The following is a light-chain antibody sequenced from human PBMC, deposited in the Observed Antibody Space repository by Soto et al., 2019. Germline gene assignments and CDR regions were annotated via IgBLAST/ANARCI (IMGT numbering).Light chain of an antibody. J-gene: IGLJ2*01. CDR3: CSYAGYSTFV. V-gene: IGLV2-23*03. CDR2: EGS. Sequence: QSAPTQPASVSGSPGQSITSSCTGTSSDVGSYNLVSWYQQHPGKAPKLIIYEGSKRPSGVSNRCSGSQSGNTASLTVSGLHAAAEADYYCCSYAGYSTFVFGGGTKLTVL. CDR1: SSDVGSYNL.